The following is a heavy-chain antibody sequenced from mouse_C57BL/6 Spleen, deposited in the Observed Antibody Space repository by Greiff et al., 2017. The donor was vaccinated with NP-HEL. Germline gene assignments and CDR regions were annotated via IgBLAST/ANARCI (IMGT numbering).Heavy chain of an antibody. D-gene: IGHD2-3*01. CDR2: INYDGSST. V-gene: IGHV5-16*01. CDR3: ARGIGYYGFDY. CDR1: GFTFSDYY. J-gene: IGHJ2*01. Sequence: EVMLVESEGGLVQPGRSMKLSCTASGFTFSDYYMAWVRQVPEKGLEWVANINYDGSSTYYLDSLKSRFIISRDNAKNILYLQMSSLKSEDTATYYCARGIGYYGFDYWGQGTTLTVSS.